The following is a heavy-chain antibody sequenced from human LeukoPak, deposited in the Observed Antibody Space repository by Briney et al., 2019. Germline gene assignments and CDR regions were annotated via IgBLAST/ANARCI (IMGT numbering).Heavy chain of an antibody. Sequence: KPSETLSLTCAVYGGSFSGYYWSWIRQPPGKGLEWIGEINHSGSTNYNPSLKSRVTISVDTSKNQFSLKLSSVTAADTAVYYCARGPIVVVVAATGVFDIWGQGTLVTVSS. V-gene: IGHV4-34*01. J-gene: IGHJ4*02. CDR2: INHSGST. CDR1: GGSFSGYY. CDR3: ARGPIVVVVAATGVFDI. D-gene: IGHD2-15*01.